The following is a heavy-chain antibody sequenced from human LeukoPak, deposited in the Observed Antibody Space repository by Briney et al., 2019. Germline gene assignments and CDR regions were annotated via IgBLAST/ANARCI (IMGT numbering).Heavy chain of an antibody. Sequence: GASVKVSCNASGYTFTSYGFSWVRQAPGQGLEWMGWISAYNGNTYFAQKFQDRVTLATDTSTSTGYMELRSPRSDDTAVYYCARWYRGGYSYGMDVWGQGTTVTVSS. CDR2: ISAYNGNT. J-gene: IGHJ6*02. D-gene: IGHD2-15*01. CDR1: GYTFTSYG. V-gene: IGHV1-18*01. CDR3: ARWYRGGYSYGMDV.